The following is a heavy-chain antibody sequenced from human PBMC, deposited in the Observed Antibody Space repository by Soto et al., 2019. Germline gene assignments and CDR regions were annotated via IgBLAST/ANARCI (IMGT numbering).Heavy chain of an antibody. V-gene: IGHV3-7*05. J-gene: IGHJ4*02. CDR2: IKQDGSEK. Sequence: GGSLRLSCAASGFTFSSYWMSGVRQAPGKGLEWVANIKQDGSEKYYVDSVKGRFTISRDNAKNSLYLQMNSLRAEDTAVYYCARGHTYYYDSSGYSDYWGQGTLVTVSS. D-gene: IGHD3-22*01. CDR1: GFTFSSYW. CDR3: ARGHTYYYDSSGYSDY.